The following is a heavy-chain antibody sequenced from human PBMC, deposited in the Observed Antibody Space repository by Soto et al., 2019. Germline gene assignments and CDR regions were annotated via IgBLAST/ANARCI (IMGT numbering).Heavy chain of an antibody. CDR2: ISGSGGST. CDR3: AKFANGSGWPYYFDY. D-gene: IGHD6-19*01. J-gene: IGHJ4*02. Sequence: PGGSLRLSCAASGFTFSSYAMSWVRQAPGKGLGWVSAISGSGGSTYYADSVKGRFTISRDNSKNTLYLQMNSLRAEDTAVYYCAKFANGSGWPYYFDYWGQGTLVTVSS. CDR1: GFTFSSYA. V-gene: IGHV3-23*01.